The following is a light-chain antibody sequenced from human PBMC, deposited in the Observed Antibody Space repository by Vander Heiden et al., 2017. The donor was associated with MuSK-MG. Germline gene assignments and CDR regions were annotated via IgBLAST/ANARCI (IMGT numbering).Light chain of an antibody. CDR2: GNS. Sequence: QSVPTQPPSVSGAPGQRVTISCTGSSSNIGAGYDVHWYQQLPGTAPKLLIYGNSNRPSGVPDRFSGSKSGTSASLAITGLQAEDEADYYCQSYDSSLSAVVFGGGTKLTVL. CDR3: QSYDSSLSAVV. J-gene: IGLJ2*01. CDR1: SSNIGAGYD. V-gene: IGLV1-40*01.